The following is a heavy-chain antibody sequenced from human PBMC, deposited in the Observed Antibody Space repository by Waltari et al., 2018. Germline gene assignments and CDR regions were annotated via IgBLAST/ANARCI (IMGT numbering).Heavy chain of an antibody. J-gene: IGHJ4*02. CDR2: IYYSGST. CDR1: GGSIRSPY. CDR3: ARGLVQGAITPFVY. D-gene: IGHD3-10*01. V-gene: IGHV4-59*11. Sequence: QVQLQESGPGLVKPSATLSLTCPVSGGSIRSPYWSWIRQPPGKGLEWIGYIYYSGSTNYNPARKSRVTISVHTSMNQFSLTLSSVTAADTAVYYCARGLVQGAITPFVYWGQGTLVPVSS.